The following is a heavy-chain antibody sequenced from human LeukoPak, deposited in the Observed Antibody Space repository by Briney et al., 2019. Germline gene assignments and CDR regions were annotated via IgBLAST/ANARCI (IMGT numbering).Heavy chain of an antibody. V-gene: IGHV1-69*01. Sequence: SVKVSCKASSGTFSSYAISWVRQAPGQGLEWMGGIIPIFGTANYAQKFQGRVTITADESTSTAYMELSSLRSEDTAVYYCAILYSSSTYYYYYYMDVWGKGTTVTVSS. CDR2: IIPIFGTA. J-gene: IGHJ6*03. D-gene: IGHD6-6*01. CDR1: SGTFSSYA. CDR3: AILYSSSTYYYYYYMDV.